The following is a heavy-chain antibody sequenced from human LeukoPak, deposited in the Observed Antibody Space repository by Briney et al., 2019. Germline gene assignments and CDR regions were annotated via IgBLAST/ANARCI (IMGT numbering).Heavy chain of an antibody. CDR2: IYYSGST. Sequence: SETLSLTCTVSGGSISSSSYYWGWIRQPPGKGLEWIGSIYYSGSTYYNPSLKSRVTISVDTSKNQFSLKLSSVTAADTAVYYCARQERMVRGAYFDYWGQGTLVTVSS. V-gene: IGHV4-39*01. J-gene: IGHJ4*02. CDR1: GGSISSSSYY. D-gene: IGHD3-10*01. CDR3: ARQERMVRGAYFDY.